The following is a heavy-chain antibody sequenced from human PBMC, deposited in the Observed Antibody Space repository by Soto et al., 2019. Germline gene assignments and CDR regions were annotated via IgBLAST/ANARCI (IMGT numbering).Heavy chain of an antibody. D-gene: IGHD6-13*01. V-gene: IGHV1-18*01. J-gene: IGHJ4*02. CDR1: GYTFTSYG. CDR2: ISAYNGNT. Sequence: ASVKVSCKASGYTFTSYGISWVRQAPGQGLEWMGWISAYNGNTNYAQKLQGRVTMTTDTSTSTAYMELRSLGSDATAVYYCARRRIAAAGTHNNFDYWGQGTLVTVSS. CDR3: ARRRIAAAGTHNNFDY.